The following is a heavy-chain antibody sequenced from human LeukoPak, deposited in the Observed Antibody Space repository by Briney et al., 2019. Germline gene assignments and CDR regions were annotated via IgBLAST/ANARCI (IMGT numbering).Heavy chain of an antibody. J-gene: IGHJ3*02. Sequence: SGPALLKPTQTLTLTCTFSGFSLSTSGMCVSWIRQPPGKALEWLARIDWDDDKYYSTSLKTRLTISKDTSKNQVVLTMTNMDPVDTATYYCARYYDSSGFDAFDIWGQGTMVTVSS. CDR1: GFSLSTSGMC. V-gene: IGHV2-70*11. CDR3: ARYYDSSGFDAFDI. CDR2: IDWDDDK. D-gene: IGHD3-22*01.